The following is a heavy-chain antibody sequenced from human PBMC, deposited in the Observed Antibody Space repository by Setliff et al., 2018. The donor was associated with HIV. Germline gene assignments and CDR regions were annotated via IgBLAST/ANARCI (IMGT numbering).Heavy chain of an antibody. V-gene: IGHV4-59*08. J-gene: IGHJ4*02. CDR3: ARHVLDYNFWSGYSTQNCFDY. D-gene: IGHD3-3*01. Sequence: SETLSLTCTVSGGSISSSYWTWTRQPPGKGLEWIGYIFYSGSTYYSPSLKSRLTISVDTSKNQFSLNLSSVTAADTAVYYCARHVLDYNFWSGYSTQNCFDYWGQGTLVTVSS. CDR1: GGSISSSY. CDR2: IFYSGST.